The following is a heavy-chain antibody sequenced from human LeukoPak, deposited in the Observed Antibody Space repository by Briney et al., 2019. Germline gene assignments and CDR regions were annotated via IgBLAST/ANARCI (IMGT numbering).Heavy chain of an antibody. J-gene: IGHJ4*02. D-gene: IGHD3-10*01. V-gene: IGHV4-39*01. CDR3: ARHSNYASGSTAKGLFDY. Sequence: PSETLSLTCTVSGASIRISNYYWGWIRQPPGKGLEWIASVYYTGTTYYNPSLKSRVTISVETSKNQVSLRLSSVTAADTAVYYCARHSNYASGSTAKGLFDYWGQGTLVSVSS. CDR2: VYYTGTT. CDR1: GASIRISNYY.